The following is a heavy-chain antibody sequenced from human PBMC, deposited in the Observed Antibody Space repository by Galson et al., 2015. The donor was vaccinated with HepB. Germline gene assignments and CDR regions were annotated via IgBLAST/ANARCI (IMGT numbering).Heavy chain of an antibody. V-gene: IGHV3-21*04. J-gene: IGHJ1*01. D-gene: IGHD6-6*01. CDR2: ISSSSSYI. CDR3: AKDMGIAARPWYFQH. Sequence: SLRLSCAASGFTFSSYSMNWVRQAPGKGLEWVSSISSSSSYIYYADSVKGRFTISRDNAKNSLYLQMNSLRAEDTALYYCAKDMGIAARPWYFQHWGQGTLVTVSS. CDR1: GFTFSSYS.